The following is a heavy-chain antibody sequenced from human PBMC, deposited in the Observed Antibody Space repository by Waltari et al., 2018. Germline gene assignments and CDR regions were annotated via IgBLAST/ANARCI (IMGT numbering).Heavy chain of an antibody. J-gene: IGHJ3*02. CDR2: IYYSGTT. V-gene: IGHV4-38-2*01. CDR3: ARARHYYGESSGARRDSFDI. Sequence: QVQLQESRPGLVKPSETLSLTCGVAAYSINSGYYWGWIRRSPGKGLEWMGSIYYSGTTYSNPALNGRITLSIATSSTQFSLTLNLVTATDSGIAFCARARHYYGESSGARRDSFDIWGQGTLVTVSS. CDR1: AYSINSGYY. D-gene: IGHD3-10*01.